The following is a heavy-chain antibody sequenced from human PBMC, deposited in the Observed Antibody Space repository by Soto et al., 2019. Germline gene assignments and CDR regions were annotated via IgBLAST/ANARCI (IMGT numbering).Heavy chain of an antibody. CDR2: IFYTGTT. Sequence: QLQLQESGPGLVKPSETLSLTCSISGGSINYNSYYWGWIRQPPGKGLEWVGGIFYTGTTYYSPSLKVRVTISVDTSKNSFSLNLTSVTAADTAVYFCARLVVVAPVANAWGQGAQVTVSS. V-gene: IGHV4-39*02. D-gene: IGHD2-2*01. J-gene: IGHJ5*02. CDR1: GGSINYNSYY. CDR3: ARLVVVAPVANA.